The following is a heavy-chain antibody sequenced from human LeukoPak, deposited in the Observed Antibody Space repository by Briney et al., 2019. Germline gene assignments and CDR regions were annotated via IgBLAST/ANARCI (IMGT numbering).Heavy chain of an antibody. D-gene: IGHD2-2*01. J-gene: IGHJ6*03. V-gene: IGHV1-18*01. CDR3: ARVALYRPLPTEGYYYYYMDV. Sequence: ASVKVSCKASGGTFISYGISWVRQAPGQGLEWMGWISAYNGNTNYAQKLQGRVTMTTDTSTSTAYMELRSLRSDDTAVYYCARVALYRPLPTEGYYYYYMDVWGKGTTVTVSS. CDR1: GGTFISYG. CDR2: ISAYNGNT.